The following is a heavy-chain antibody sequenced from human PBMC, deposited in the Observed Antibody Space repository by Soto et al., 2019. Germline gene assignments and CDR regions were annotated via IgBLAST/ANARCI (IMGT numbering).Heavy chain of an antibody. CDR3: ASFPGYDSSGPPPY. V-gene: IGHV3-7*01. CDR1: GFTFSNYW. Sequence: PGGSLRLSCAVSGFTFSNYWMSWVRQAPGKGLEWVANIKQDGSEKYYVGSVRGRFTISRDNAKNSLYLQMNSLRAEDTAVYYCASFPGYDSSGPPPYWGKGTLVTVSS. CDR2: IKQDGSEK. D-gene: IGHD3-22*01. J-gene: IGHJ1*01.